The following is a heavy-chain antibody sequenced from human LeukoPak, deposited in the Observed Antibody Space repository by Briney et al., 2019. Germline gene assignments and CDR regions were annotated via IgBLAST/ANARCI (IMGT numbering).Heavy chain of an antibody. CDR2: IYYSGST. J-gene: IGHJ4*02. CDR1: GVSISSSSYY. D-gene: IGHD6-13*01. V-gene: IGHV4-39*01. CDR3: ARQLAAAGVY. Sequence: SETLSLTCTVSGVSISSSSYYWGWIRQPPGKGLEWIGSIYYSGSTYYNPSLKSRVTISVDTSKNQFSLKLSSVTAADTAVYYCARQLAAAGVYWGQGTLVTVSS.